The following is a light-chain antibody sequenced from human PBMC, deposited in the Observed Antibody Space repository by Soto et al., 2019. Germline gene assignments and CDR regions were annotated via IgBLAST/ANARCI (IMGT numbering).Light chain of an antibody. V-gene: IGLV2-14*01. J-gene: IGLJ1*01. CDR1: SSDVGGYDY. Sequence: QSVLTQPASVSGSPGQSVTISCTGTSSDVGGYDYVSWYQQHPGKAPKFMIYEVTNRPSGVSHRFSGSKSGNTASLTISGLQAEDEADYYCSSYTTTRTYVFGTGTKVTVL. CDR2: EVT. CDR3: SSYTTTRTYV.